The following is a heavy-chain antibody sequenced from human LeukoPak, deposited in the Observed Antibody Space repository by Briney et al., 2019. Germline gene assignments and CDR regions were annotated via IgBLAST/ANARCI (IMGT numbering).Heavy chain of an antibody. Sequence: KPSETLSLTCTVSGGSISSYYWSWIRQPPGKGLEWIGYIYYSGSTNYNPSLKSRVTMSLDTPKSQYSLRLNPVTAADTAVYYCAKILGLPATMAYFDYWGQGILITVSS. D-gene: IGHD2-2*01. CDR3: AKILGLPATMAYFDY. J-gene: IGHJ4*02. CDR2: IYYSGST. CDR1: GGSISSYY. V-gene: IGHV4-59*01.